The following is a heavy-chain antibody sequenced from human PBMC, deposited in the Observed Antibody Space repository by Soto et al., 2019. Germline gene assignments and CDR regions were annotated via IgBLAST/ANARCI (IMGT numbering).Heavy chain of an antibody. J-gene: IGHJ6*02. D-gene: IGHD6-13*01. CDR3: ARSDSGYSSSWFSTTYYYYGMDV. CDR2: INPSGGST. Sequence: ASVKVSCKASGYTFTIYYMHCVLQSPLQWLDWMGIINPSGGSTSYAQKFQGRVTMTRDTSTSTVYMELSSLRSEDTAVYYCARSDSGYSSSWFSTTYYYYGMDVWGQGTTVTVSS. CDR1: GYTFTIYY. V-gene: IGHV1-46*01.